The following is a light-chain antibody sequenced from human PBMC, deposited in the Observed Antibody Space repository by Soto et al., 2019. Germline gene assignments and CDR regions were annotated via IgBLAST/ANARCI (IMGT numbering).Light chain of an antibody. CDR2: KAS. Sequence: DMQMTQSPSALSASVGDRVTITCRARQSISRWLAWYQQKPGKAPNLLIYKASTLQTGVPSRFSGSGSETEFSLIISSLQPDDFATYYCQQYNSFPYTFGQGTRLEIK. V-gene: IGKV1-5*03. CDR1: QSISRW. J-gene: IGKJ2*01. CDR3: QQYNSFPYT.